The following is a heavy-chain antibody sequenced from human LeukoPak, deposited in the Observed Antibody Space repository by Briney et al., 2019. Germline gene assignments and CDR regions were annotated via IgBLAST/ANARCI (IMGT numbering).Heavy chain of an antibody. CDR3: ARADCSGGSCSVYNWFDP. D-gene: IGHD2-15*01. J-gene: IGHJ5*02. V-gene: IGHV4-34*01. Sequence: PSVTLSLTCAVYGGSISGYYWSWIRQPPGKGLEWIGEINHGGSTNNNPSLKSRVTISVDTSKNQFSLKLSSVTAADTAVYYCARADCSGGSCSVYNWFDPWGQGTLVTVSS. CDR1: GGSISGYY. CDR2: INHGGST.